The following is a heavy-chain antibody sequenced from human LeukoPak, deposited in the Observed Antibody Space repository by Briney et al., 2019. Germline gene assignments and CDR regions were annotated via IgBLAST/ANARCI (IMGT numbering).Heavy chain of an antibody. V-gene: IGHV3-66*01. CDR1: GFTVSSNY. CDR3: ARDWAYGSGSYRGY. CDR2: IYSGGTT. J-gene: IGHJ4*02. Sequence: TGGSLRLSCAASGFTVSSNYMSWVRQAPGKGLEWVSVIYSGGTTYHADSVKGRFTTSRDNSKNTLYLQMNSLRAEDTAVYYCARDWAYGSGSYRGYWGQGTLVTVSS. D-gene: IGHD3-10*01.